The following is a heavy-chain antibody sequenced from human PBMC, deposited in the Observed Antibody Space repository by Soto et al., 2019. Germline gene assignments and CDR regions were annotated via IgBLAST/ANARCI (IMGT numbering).Heavy chain of an antibody. Sequence: QVQLVQSGAEVKKPGSSVMVSCKASGGTFSSYAISWVRQAPGQGLEWMGGIIPIFGTATYAQKFQGRVTITADEPTSATYRELSSLRSEDTAEYYCAIVPYGGVRHYDGMDGWGQGTTVTVSS. CDR2: IIPIFGTA. V-gene: IGHV1-69*12. CDR3: AIVPYGGVRHYDGMDG. CDR1: GGTFSSYA. J-gene: IGHJ6*02. D-gene: IGHD4-17*01.